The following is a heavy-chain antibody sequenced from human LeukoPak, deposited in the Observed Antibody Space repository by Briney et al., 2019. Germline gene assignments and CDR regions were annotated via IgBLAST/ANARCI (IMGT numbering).Heavy chain of an antibody. J-gene: IGHJ5*02. CDR1: GYTFTGYY. CDR2: INPNSGGT. D-gene: IGHD5-18*01. Sequence: ASVKVSCKASGYTFTGYYMHWVRQAPRQGGEWMGWINPNSGGTNYAQKFQGRVTMTRDTSISTAYMELSRLRSDDTAVYYCARDIVMVTYWFDPWGQGTLVTVSS. CDR3: ARDIVMVTYWFDP. V-gene: IGHV1-2*02.